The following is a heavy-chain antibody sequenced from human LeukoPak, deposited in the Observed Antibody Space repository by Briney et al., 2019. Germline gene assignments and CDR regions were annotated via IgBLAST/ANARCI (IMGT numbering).Heavy chain of an antibody. D-gene: IGHD5-12*01. V-gene: IGHV1-69*04. CDR1: GFTFSSYG. CDR2: IIPIVDIT. J-gene: IGHJ4*02. CDR3: SRDHRVATIFFDY. Sequence: SVKVSCKTSGFTFSSYGISWVRQAPGQGLEWIGRIIPIVDITNYAQKFQGRVTITADRYTSTTYMELSSLRSKDTAVYYCSRDHRVATIFFDYWGQGTLVTVSS.